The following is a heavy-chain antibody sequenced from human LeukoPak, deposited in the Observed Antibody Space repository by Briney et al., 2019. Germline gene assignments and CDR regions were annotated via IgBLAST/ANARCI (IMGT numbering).Heavy chain of an antibody. CDR3: ARAELVTGWYSSSGEEYWFDP. CDR2: ISAYNRNT. CDR1: GYTFTSYG. Sequence: ASVKVSCKASGYTFTSYGISWVRQAPAQGLEWMRWISAYNRNTNYAQNLQGRVNMTTDTSTSTAYMELRSLRSYDTAVYYCARAELVTGWYSSSGEEYWFDPWGQGTLVTVSS. V-gene: IGHV1-18*01. D-gene: IGHD6-13*01. J-gene: IGHJ5*02.